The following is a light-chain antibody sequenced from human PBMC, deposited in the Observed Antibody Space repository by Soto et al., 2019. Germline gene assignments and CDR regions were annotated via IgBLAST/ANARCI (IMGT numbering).Light chain of an antibody. CDR1: RSDVGAYNY. Sequence: SVLTQAASVSGSPGQSIAISCTGTRSDVGAYNYVSWYQQHPGKAPKLMISEVTNRPSGVSDRFSGSKSGNMASLTISGLQAEDEADYYCSSFTSRFTFVFGTGTKVTVL. CDR3: SSFTSRFTFV. V-gene: IGLV2-14*01. CDR2: EVT. J-gene: IGLJ1*01.